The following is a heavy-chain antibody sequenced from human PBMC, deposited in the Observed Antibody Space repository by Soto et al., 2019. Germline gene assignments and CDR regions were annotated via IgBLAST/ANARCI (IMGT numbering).Heavy chain of an antibody. CDR2: TYYRSKWYY. V-gene: IGHV6-1*01. D-gene: IGHD2-15*01. CDR3: ASRYCGGPSCYFDH. CDR1: GDSVSSNIAA. J-gene: IGHJ4*02. Sequence: SQTLSLTCVISGDSVSSNIAAWNWIRQSPSRGLEWLGRTYYRSKWYYDYAISVISRITINSDTSKNQFSLQLSSVTPEDTAVYYCASRYCGGPSCYFDHWGQGILVTVSS.